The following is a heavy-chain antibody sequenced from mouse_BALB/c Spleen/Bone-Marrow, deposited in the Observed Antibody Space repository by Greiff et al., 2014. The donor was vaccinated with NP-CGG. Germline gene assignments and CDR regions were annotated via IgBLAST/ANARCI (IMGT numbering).Heavy chain of an antibody. D-gene: IGHD1-1*01. CDR3: TRGITTVVATRAMDY. CDR1: GYTFTSYW. J-gene: IGHJ4*01. CDR2: IYPGDSDT. V-gene: IGHV1-5*01. Sequence: EVKLVESGTVLARPGASVKMSCKASGYTFTSYWMHWVKQRPGQGLEWIGAIYPGDSDTSYNQKFKGKAKLTAVTSTSTAYMDLSSLTSEDSAVYYCTRGITTVVATRAMDYWGQGTSVTVSS.